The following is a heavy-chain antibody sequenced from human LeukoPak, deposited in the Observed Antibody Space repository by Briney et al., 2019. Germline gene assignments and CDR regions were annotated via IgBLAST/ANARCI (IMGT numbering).Heavy chain of an antibody. J-gene: IGHJ6*02. CDR3: ARTVVYSSSSPYYYGLDV. V-gene: IGHV1-69*13. Sequence: SVKVSCKASGGTFSSYAISWVRQAPGQGLEWMGGIIPIFGTANYAQKFQGRVTITADESTSTAYMELSSLRSEDTAVYYCARTVVYSSSSPYYYGLDVWGQGTTVTVSS. CDR2: IIPIFGTA. D-gene: IGHD6-6*01. CDR1: GGTFSSYA.